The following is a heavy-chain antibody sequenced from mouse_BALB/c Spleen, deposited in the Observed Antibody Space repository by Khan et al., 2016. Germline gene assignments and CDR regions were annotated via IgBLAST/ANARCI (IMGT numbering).Heavy chain of an antibody. V-gene: IGHV1-54*01. Sequence: QVQLKESGAELVRPGTSVKVSCKASGYAFTNYLIEWVKQRPGQGLEWIGVINPGSGGTNYNEKFKGKATMTADKSSSTAYMQLSSLTSDDSAVYSCARYDGNYYAMDYWGQGTSVTVSS. CDR2: INPGSGGT. J-gene: IGHJ4*01. D-gene: IGHD2-3*01. CDR1: GYAFTNYL. CDR3: ARYDGNYYAMDY.